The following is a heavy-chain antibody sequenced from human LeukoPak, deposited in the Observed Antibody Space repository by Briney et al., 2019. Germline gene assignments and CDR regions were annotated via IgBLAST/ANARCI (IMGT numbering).Heavy chain of an antibody. CDR3: ARDPLSVTGTNERYGSYGFDV. J-gene: IGHJ6*02. Sequence: PGGSLRLSCAASGFTVSSYYMSWVRQAPGKGLEWLSIIYSGGSTYYADSVKGRFTISRDDSKNTLYLQMNSLRPEDTAVYYCARDPLSVTGTNERYGSYGFDVWGQGTTVTVSS. CDR2: IYSGGST. D-gene: IGHD6-19*01. CDR1: GFTVSSYY. V-gene: IGHV3-53*01.